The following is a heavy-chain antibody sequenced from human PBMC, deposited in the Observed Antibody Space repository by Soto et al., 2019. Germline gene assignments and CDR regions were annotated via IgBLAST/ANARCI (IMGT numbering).Heavy chain of an antibody. Sequence: SVKVSCKASGGTLNNYAINWVRQAPGQGLEWMGGILPVSAPPDYAQKFQGRVSITADHSTSTVYMELSRLKSDDTAVYFCATDSNYDVSNSFWGQGTLVTVAT. CDR1: GGTLNNYA. CDR2: ILPVSAPP. J-gene: IGHJ4*02. V-gene: IGHV1-69*13. CDR3: ATDSNYDVSNSF. D-gene: IGHD3-3*01.